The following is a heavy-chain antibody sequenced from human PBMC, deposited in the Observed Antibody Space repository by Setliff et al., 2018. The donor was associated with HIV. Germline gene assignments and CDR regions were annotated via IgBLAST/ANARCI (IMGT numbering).Heavy chain of an antibody. CDR2: INTSGST. CDR3: ARRIYGNNPYFDY. Sequence: SETLSLTCTVSGGSINTYYWTWIRQSAGTGLEWIGHINTSGSTKYNPSLKSRLTMSVDSSGNQFSLTLTSVTAADTAVYYCARRIYGNNPYFDYWSQGTLVTVSS. CDR1: GGSINTYY. J-gene: IGHJ4*02. V-gene: IGHV4-4*07. D-gene: IGHD4-17*01.